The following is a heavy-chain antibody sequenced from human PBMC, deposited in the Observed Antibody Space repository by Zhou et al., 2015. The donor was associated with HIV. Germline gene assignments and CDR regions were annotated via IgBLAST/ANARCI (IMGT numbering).Heavy chain of an antibody. J-gene: IGHJ6*02. D-gene: IGHD4-17*01. V-gene: IGHV1-2*02. CDR1: GYTFTGYY. CDR3: ARDDDYGDYVGLSYYYYGMDV. CDR2: INPNSGGT. Sequence: QVQLVQSGAEVKKPGASVKVSCKASGYTFTGYYMHWVRQAPGQGLEWMGWINPNSGGTNYAQKFQGRVTMTRDTSISTAYMELSRLRSDDTAVYYCARDDDYGDYVGLSYYYYGMDVVGPRDHGHRLL.